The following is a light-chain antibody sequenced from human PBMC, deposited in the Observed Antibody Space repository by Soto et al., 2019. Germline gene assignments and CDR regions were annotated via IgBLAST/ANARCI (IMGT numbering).Light chain of an antibody. CDR2: GSS. J-gene: IGKJ2*01. CDR1: QSVSSD. Sequence: EIVMTQSPATLSVSPGERATLSCRASQSVSSDLAWYQQKPGQAPRLLVYGSSTRATGMAARFSGSASGTEFTLTISSLQSEDFAVYYCQQYNPWPHTFGQGTKLEIK. CDR3: QQYNPWPHT. V-gene: IGKV3-15*01.